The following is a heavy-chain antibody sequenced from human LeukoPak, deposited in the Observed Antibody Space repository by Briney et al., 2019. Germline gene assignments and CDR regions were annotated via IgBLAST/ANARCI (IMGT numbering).Heavy chain of an antibody. D-gene: IGHD6-13*01. Sequence: GGSLRLSCGASGFTFSSYGMHWVRQAPGKGLEWVAFIRYDGSNKYYAYSVKGRFTISRDNSKNTLYLQMNSLRAEDTAVYYCAKREKSMAAAGPHDAFDIWGQGTMVTVSS. CDR1: GFTFSSYG. CDR2: IRYDGSNK. V-gene: IGHV3-30*02. CDR3: AKREKSMAAAGPHDAFDI. J-gene: IGHJ3*02.